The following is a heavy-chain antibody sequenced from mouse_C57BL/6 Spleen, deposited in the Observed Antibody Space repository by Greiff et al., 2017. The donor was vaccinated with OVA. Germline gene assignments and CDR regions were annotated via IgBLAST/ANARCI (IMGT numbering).Heavy chain of an antibody. Sequence: VQLKESGPELVKPGASVKISCKASGYSFTGYYMNWVKQSPEKSLEWIGEINPSTGGTTYNQKFKAKATLTVDKSSSTAYMQLKSLTSEDSAVYYCARYGSSLYAMDYWGQGTSVTVSS. CDR1: GYSFTGYY. V-gene: IGHV1-42*01. CDR3: ARYGSSLYAMDY. CDR2: INPSTGGT. J-gene: IGHJ4*01. D-gene: IGHD1-1*01.